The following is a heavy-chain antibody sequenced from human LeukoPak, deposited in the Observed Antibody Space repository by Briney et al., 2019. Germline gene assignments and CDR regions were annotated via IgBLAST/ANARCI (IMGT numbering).Heavy chain of an antibody. Sequence: GGSLRLSCAASGFIFSNYAMSWVRQAPGKGLEWVSSISGSGGSTYYVDSVKGRFTISRDNSKNTLYLQVNSLRAEDTAVYYCAKSRARREGSSGSTDYWGQGTLVTVSS. D-gene: IGHD3-22*01. V-gene: IGHV3-23*01. CDR3: AKSRARREGSSGSTDY. J-gene: IGHJ4*02. CDR2: ISGSGGST. CDR1: GFIFSNYA.